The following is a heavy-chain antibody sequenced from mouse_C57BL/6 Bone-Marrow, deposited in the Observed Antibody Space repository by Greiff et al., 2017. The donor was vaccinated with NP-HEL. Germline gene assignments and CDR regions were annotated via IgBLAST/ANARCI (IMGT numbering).Heavy chain of an antibody. D-gene: IGHD4-1*01. V-gene: IGHV7-3*01. CDR2: IRNKANGYTT. J-gene: IGHJ2*01. CDR3: ARYRKLQLDY. Sequence: EVHLVESGGGLVQPGGSLSLSCAASGFTFTDYYMSWVRQPPGKALEWLGFIRNKANGYTTEYSASVKGRFTISRDNSQSILYLQMNALRAEDSATYYCARYRKLQLDYWGQGTTLTVSS. CDR1: GFTFTDYY.